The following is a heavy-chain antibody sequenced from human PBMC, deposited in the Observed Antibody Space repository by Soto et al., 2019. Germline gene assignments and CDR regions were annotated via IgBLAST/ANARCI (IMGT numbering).Heavy chain of an antibody. V-gene: IGHV4-31*03. CDR1: GDSISVGYY. D-gene: IGHD2-15*01. CDR3: ARDRGSYGMDV. J-gene: IGHJ6*02. CDR2: VSPSGTT. Sequence: SETLSLTCTVSGDSISVGYYWSWIRQHPGKGLEWIGYVSPSGTTYYNPSLKSRVSISTDASKNQFSLEVSSVTAADTAVYYCARDRGSYGMDVWCQGTTVT.